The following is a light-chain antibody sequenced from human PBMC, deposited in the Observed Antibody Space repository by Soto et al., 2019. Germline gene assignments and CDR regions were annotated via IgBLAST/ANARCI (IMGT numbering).Light chain of an antibody. CDR3: QQYNNWPLT. V-gene: IGKV1-5*01. CDR2: DGF. J-gene: IGKJ4*01. CDR1: QSISSL. Sequence: DIQMTQSPSTLSASVGDRVTITCRASQSISSLWACYQQKPGKAPKLLIQDGFRLESGVPSRFSGRGSWTEFTLTLRSLQPDYFAVYYRQQYNNWPLTFGGGTKVDIK.